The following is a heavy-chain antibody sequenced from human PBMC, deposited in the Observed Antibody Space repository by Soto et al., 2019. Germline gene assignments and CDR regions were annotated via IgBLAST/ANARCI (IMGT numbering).Heavy chain of an antibody. Sequence: EVQLLESGGGLVQPGGSLRLSCAASGFTFSSYAMSCVRQSPGKGLEWVSAICGSGGSTYYADSVKGRFTISRDNSKNTLYLQMNSLRAEDTAGYYCAKHGCSGGSCYFDYWGQGTLVTVSS. J-gene: IGHJ4*02. D-gene: IGHD2-15*01. V-gene: IGHV3-23*01. CDR1: GFTFSSYA. CDR2: ICGSGGST. CDR3: AKHGCSGGSCYFDY.